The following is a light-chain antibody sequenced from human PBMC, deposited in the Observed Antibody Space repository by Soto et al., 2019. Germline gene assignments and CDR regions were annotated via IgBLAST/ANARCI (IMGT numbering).Light chain of an antibody. CDR1: SSDVGSYNR. V-gene: IGLV2-11*01. Sequence: QSVLTQPASVSGSPGQSITISCTGTSSDVGSYNRVSWYQQSPGKAPKLMIYDVSKRPSGVPDRFSGSKSGNTASLTISGLQTEDEADYYCRSYAGTYSYVFGTGTKVTVL. J-gene: IGLJ1*01. CDR3: RSYAGTYSYV. CDR2: DVS.